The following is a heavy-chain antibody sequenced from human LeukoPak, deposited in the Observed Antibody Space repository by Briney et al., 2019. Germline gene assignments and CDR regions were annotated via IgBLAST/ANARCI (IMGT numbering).Heavy chain of an antibody. J-gene: IGHJ4*02. Sequence: ASVKVSCKASGYTFTGYYMHWVRQAPGQGLEWMGRINPNSGGTNYAQKFQGRVTMTRDTSISTAYMELSRLRSDDTAVYYCARELGGNYYDSSGEVDYWSQGTLVTVSS. V-gene: IGHV1-2*06. CDR2: INPNSGGT. D-gene: IGHD3-22*01. CDR1: GYTFTGYY. CDR3: ARELGGNYYDSSGEVDY.